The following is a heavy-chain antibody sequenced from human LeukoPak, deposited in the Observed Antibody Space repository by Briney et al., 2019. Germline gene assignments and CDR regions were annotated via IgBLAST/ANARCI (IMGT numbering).Heavy chain of an antibody. D-gene: IGHD5-18*01. Sequence: PSETLSLTCTVSGGSINSHYWSWIRQPPGKGLEWIGEINHSGSTNYNPSLKSRVTISVDTSKNQFSLKLSSVTAADTAVYYCARVGPIRGYSYGYFRGYYYYMDVWGKGTTVTVSS. CDR2: INHSGST. V-gene: IGHV4-34*01. CDR3: ARVGPIRGYSYGYFRGYYYYMDV. CDR1: GGSINSHY. J-gene: IGHJ6*03.